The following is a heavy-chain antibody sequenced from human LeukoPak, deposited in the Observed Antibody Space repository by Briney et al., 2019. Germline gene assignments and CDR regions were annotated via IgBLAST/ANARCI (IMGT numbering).Heavy chain of an antibody. V-gene: IGHV3-48*03. CDR3: AELGITMIGGV. Sequence: GGSLRLSCAASGFTFSSYEMNWVRQAPGKGLEWVSDISSSGSTIYYADSVNGRVTISRDNAKNSLYLKMKSLRAEDMAVSYCAELGITMIGGVWGKGTTVTISS. D-gene: IGHD3-10*02. CDR2: ISSSGSTI. J-gene: IGHJ6*04. CDR1: GFTFSSYE.